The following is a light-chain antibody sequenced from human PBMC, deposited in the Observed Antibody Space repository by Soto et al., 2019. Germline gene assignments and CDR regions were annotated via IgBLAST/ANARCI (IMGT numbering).Light chain of an antibody. J-gene: IGKJ1*01. CDR2: AAS. CDR3: QQYYSYPRT. V-gene: IGKV1-8*01. CDR1: QSISSW. Sequence: VARVTLTCRASQSISSWLAWYQQKPGKAPKLQIYAASTLQSGVPSRFSGSGSGTDFTLTISCLQSEDFATYYCQQYYSYPRTFGQGTKVDI.